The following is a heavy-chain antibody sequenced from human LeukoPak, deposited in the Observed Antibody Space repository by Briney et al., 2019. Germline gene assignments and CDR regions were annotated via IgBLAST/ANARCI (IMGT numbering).Heavy chain of an antibody. CDR2: ISSNGGST. CDR3: ARLYSGGWYSFFDY. Sequence: PGRSLRLSCAASGFTFSSYAMHWVRQAPGKGLEYVSAISSNGGSTYYANSVKGRFTISRDNSKNTLYLQMGSLRAEDMAVYYCARLYSGGWYSFFDYWGQGTLVTVSS. J-gene: IGHJ4*02. CDR1: GFTFSSYA. D-gene: IGHD6-19*01. V-gene: IGHV3-64*01.